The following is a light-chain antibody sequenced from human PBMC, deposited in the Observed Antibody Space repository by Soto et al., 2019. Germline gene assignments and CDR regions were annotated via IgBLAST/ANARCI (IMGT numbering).Light chain of an antibody. V-gene: IGKV1-39*01. Sequence: DIQLTQSPSSPSASLGDSITITCRASETISTFLNWYQVQPGKAPRLLVYGASYLQVGVPVRFRGSGSGTLFTLTIDNLQREDLASYFCQQFFSAVLTFGGGTRVDI. CDR3: QQFFSAVLT. CDR2: GAS. J-gene: IGKJ4*01. CDR1: ETISTF.